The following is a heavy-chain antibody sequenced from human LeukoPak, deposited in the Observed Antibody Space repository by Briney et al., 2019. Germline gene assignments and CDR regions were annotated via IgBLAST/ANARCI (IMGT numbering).Heavy chain of an antibody. CDR1: GFTVSSNY. D-gene: IGHD3-22*01. Sequence: AGGSLRLSCAASGFTVSSNYMSWVRQAPGKGLEWVSVIYSGGSTYYADSVKGRFTISRDNSKNTLYLQMNSLRAEDMAVYYCARDSDYYDSRGSLGAYWGQGTLVTVSS. CDR2: IYSGGST. J-gene: IGHJ4*02. CDR3: ARDSDYYDSRGSLGAY. V-gene: IGHV3-53*01.